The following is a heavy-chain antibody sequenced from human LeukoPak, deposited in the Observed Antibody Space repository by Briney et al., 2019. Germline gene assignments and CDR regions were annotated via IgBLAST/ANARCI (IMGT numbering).Heavy chain of an antibody. J-gene: IGHJ4*02. V-gene: IGHV4-34*01. D-gene: IGHD2-2*01. CDR2: STHSGSI. CDR3: ARGRTGAAALDF. CDR1: GGSFSGHY. Sequence: SETLSLTCAVYGGSFSGHYWTWIRQPPGKGLEWIGESTHSGSINYNPSLKGRVTISVDTSKSQFSLKLTSVTAADTAVYHCARGRTGAAALDFWGPGTLVTVSS.